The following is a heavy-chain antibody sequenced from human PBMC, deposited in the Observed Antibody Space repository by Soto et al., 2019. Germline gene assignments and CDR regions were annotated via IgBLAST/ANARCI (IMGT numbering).Heavy chain of an antibody. CDR2: IYPGDSDT. CDR3: ARVVCGDTFRVGAGSPLCNCFAP. CDR1: GYSFTSYW. J-gene: IGHJ5*02. V-gene: IGHV5-51*01. D-gene: IGHD2-21*01. Sequence: PGESLKISCKGSGYSFTSYWIGWVRQMPGKGLEWMGIIYPGDSDTRYSPSFQGQVTISANKSISTAYLQWSSLKASDTAMYYCARVVCGDTFRVGAGSPLCNCFAPWGKETLVTVSS.